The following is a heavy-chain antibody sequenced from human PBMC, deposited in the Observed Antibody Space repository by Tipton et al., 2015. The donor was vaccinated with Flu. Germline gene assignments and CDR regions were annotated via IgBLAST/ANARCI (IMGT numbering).Heavy chain of an antibody. CDR2: IVRTGINT. J-gene: IGHJ4*02. D-gene: IGHD2-2*03. CDR1: GITFSSYA. CDR3: AKEVGYCITTTCYKPFDY. V-gene: IGHV3-23*01. Sequence: SLRLSCTASGITFSSYAMSWVRQAPGKGLEWVSSIVRTGINTYYADSVKGRFTISRDNSKKTLYLQMNSLRAEDTAVYYCAKEVGYCITTTCYKPFDYWGQGTLVTVSS.